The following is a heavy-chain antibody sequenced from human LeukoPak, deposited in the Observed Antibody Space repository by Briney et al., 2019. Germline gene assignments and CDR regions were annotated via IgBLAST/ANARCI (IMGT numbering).Heavy chain of an antibody. D-gene: IGHD3-16*02. Sequence: ASAKVSCKASGYTFSNYDINWVRPAPGQGLEWMGWMNPNSGRRVYAQKFQGRVTMTRNSSINTAYMELTSLRSDDTAVYYCARGLRSDYWGQGTLVTVSS. J-gene: IGHJ4*02. CDR3: ARGLRSDY. CDR1: GYTFSNYD. V-gene: IGHV1-8*01. CDR2: MNPNSGRR.